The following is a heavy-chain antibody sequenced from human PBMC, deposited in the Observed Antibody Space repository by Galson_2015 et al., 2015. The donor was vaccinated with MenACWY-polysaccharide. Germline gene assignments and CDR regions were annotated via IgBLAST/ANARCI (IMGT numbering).Heavy chain of an antibody. CDR1: GFTLRSYA. CDR3: ATNNSEGIW. D-gene: IGHD2/OR15-2a*01. V-gene: IGHV3-23*01. CDR2: ISSYGTYT. J-gene: IGHJ4*02. Sequence: SLRLSCAASGFTLRSYAMNWVRQAPGKGLEWVSGISSYGTYTYYADSVKGRVTISTDISKNTLYLQVNSLRAEDTAIYYCATNNSEGIWWGQGTLVTVSS.